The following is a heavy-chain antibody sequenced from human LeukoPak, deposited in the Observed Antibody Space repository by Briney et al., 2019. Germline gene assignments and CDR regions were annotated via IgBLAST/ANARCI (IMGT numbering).Heavy chain of an antibody. Sequence: GASLRLSCAASGFTFRNYAMSWVRQAPGKGLEWVSAIVGNGVTTYYADSVQGRFTISRDNSKNTLYLQMNNLRAEDTALYYCTKWGDYDGSTGYYDSDYWGQGTLVTVSS. V-gene: IGHV3-23*01. CDR3: TKWGDYDGSTGYYDSDY. D-gene: IGHD3-9*01. CDR2: IVGNGVTT. CDR1: GFTFRNYA. J-gene: IGHJ4*02.